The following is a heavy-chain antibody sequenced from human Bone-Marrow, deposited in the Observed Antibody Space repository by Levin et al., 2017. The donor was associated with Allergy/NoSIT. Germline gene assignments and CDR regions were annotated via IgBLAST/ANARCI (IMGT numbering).Heavy chain of an antibody. Sequence: SVKVSCKSSATTFSSYAVSWVRQAPGQGLEWMGGIIPIFGATNYALKFQDRVTITADESTTKAYMELRSLRFDDTAVYFCARAPHIAVTTVIGYYFESWGPGTLVTVSS. CDR1: ATTFSSYA. V-gene: IGHV1-69*13. CDR2: IIPIFGAT. D-gene: IGHD4-11*01. J-gene: IGHJ4*02. CDR3: ARAPHIAVTTVIGYYFES.